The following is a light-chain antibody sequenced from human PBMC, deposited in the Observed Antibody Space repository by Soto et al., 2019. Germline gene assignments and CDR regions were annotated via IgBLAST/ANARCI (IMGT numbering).Light chain of an antibody. CDR3: QTWGTGIHWV. V-gene: IGLV4-69*01. CDR1: SGHSSYA. J-gene: IGLJ3*02. Sequence: QPVLTQSPSASASLGASVKLTCTLSSGHSSYAIAWHQQQPEKGPRYLIKLNSDGSHSKGDEIPDRFSGSSSGAERYLTISSLQSEDEADYYCQTWGTGIHWVFGGGTKLTVL. CDR2: LNSDGSH.